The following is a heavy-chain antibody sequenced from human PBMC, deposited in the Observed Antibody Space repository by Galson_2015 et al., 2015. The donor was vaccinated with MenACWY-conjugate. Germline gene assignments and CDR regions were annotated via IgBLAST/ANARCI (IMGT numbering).Heavy chain of an antibody. Sequence: SLRLSCAASGFTFSSYAMSWVRQAPGKGLEWVSAISGSGGSTYYADSVKGRFTISRDNSKNTLYLQMNSLRAEDTAVYYCAQNPLSTYDILTGYPYWGQGTLVTVSS. V-gene: IGHV3-23*01. CDR2: ISGSGGST. CDR3: AQNPLSTYDILTGYPY. J-gene: IGHJ4*02. D-gene: IGHD3-9*01. CDR1: GFTFSSYA.